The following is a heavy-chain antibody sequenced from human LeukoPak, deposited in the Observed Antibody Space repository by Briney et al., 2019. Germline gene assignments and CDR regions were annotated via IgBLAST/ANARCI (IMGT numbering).Heavy chain of an antibody. Sequence: PGGCLRLSCAASGFTFSSYAMSWVRQAPGKGLEWVAVIWYDGSNKYYADSVKGRFTISRDNSKNTLYLQMNSLRAEDTAVYYCAREAYYYGSGSYAPVNYWGQGTLVTVSS. V-gene: IGHV3-33*08. CDR3: AREAYYYGSGSYAPVNY. CDR2: IWYDGSNK. J-gene: IGHJ4*02. D-gene: IGHD3-10*01. CDR1: GFTFSSYA.